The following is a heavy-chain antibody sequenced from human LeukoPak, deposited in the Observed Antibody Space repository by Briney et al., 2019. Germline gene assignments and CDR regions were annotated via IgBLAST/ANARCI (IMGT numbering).Heavy chain of an antibody. CDR3: AKARGVVVVPAAIPDY. D-gene: IGHD2-2*02. CDR1: GFSFSNYG. CDR2: IRYDGSNK. J-gene: IGHJ4*02. V-gene: IGHV3-30*02. Sequence: GGSLRLSCAASGFSFSNYGMHWVRQAPGKGLEWVAFIRYDGSNKYYADSVKGRFTISRDNSKNTLYLQMNSLRAEDTAVYYCAKARGVVVVPAAIPDYWGQGTLVTVSS.